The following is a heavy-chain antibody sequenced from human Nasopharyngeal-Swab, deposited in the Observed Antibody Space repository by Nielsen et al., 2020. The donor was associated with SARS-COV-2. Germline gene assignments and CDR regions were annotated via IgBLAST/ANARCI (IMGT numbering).Heavy chain of an antibody. J-gene: IGHJ2*01. CDR3: ARHMPNWYFDL. Sequence: GGSLRLSCKGSGYSFTSYWIGWVRQMPGKGLEWMGIIYPGDSDTRYSPSFQGQVTISADKSISTAYLQWSSLKASDTAMYYRARHMPNWYFDLWGRGTLVTVSS. CDR2: IYPGDSDT. CDR1: GYSFTSYW. D-gene: IGHD2-2*01. V-gene: IGHV5-51*01.